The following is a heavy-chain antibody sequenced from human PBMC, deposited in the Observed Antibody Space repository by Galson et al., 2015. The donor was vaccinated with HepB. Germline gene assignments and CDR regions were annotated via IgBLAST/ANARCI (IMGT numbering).Heavy chain of an antibody. CDR1: GFTFSDYY. J-gene: IGHJ6*02. V-gene: IGHV3-11*05. D-gene: IGHD2-2*01. Sequence: SLRLSCAASGFTFSDYYMSWIRQAPGKGLEWVSYISSSSSYTNYADSVKGRFTISRDNAKNSLYLQMNSLRAEDTAVYYCARDRYCSSTSCYGYYYYGMDVWGQGTTVTVSS. CDR2: ISSSSSYT. CDR3: ARDRYCSSTSCYGYYYYGMDV.